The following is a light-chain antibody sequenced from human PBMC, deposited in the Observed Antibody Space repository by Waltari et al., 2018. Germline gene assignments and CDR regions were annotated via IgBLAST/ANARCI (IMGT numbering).Light chain of an antibody. CDR1: QSVLYSSNNKNY. V-gene: IGKV4-1*01. Sequence: DIVMTQSPDSLAVSLGERATINCKSSQSVLYSSNNKNYLALYQQKPGQPPKLLIFWASTRESGVPDRVSGSGSGTDFTLTISSLQAEDVAVYYCQQYYSTPTFGQGTRLEIK. CDR2: WAS. CDR3: QQYYSTPT. J-gene: IGKJ5*01.